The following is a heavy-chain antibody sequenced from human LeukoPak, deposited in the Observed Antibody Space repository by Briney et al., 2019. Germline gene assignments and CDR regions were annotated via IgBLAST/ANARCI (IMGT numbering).Heavy chain of an antibody. D-gene: IGHD3-22*01. Sequence: ETLSLTCTVSGGSISSSSYYWGWIRQPPGKGLEWIGSIYYSGSTYYNPSLKSRVTISVDTSKNQFSLKLSSVTAADTAVYYCARYDSSGYYYFSPDYWGQGTLVTVSS. CDR1: GGSISSSSYY. CDR3: ARYDSSGYYYFSPDY. V-gene: IGHV4-39*01. CDR2: IYYSGST. J-gene: IGHJ4*02.